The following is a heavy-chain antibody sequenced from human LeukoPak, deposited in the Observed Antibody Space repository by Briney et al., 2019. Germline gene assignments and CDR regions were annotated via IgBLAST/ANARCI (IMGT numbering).Heavy chain of an antibody. CDR3: AKGATGYCSSTSCLYYFDY. Sequence: GGSLRLSCAASGFTSGTYAMSWVRQAPGKGLEWVSTVTADSTYYADSVKGRFTISRDNSKNTLYLQMNSLRAEDTAVYYCAKGATGYCSSTSCLYYFDYWGQGTLVTVSS. CDR1: GFTSGTYA. D-gene: IGHD2-2*01. V-gene: IGHV3-23*01. CDR2: VTADST. J-gene: IGHJ4*02.